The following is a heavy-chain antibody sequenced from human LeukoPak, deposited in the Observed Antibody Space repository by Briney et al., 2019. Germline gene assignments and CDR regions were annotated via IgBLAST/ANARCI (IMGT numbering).Heavy chain of an antibody. CDR2: ISYDGSNK. Sequence: GGSLRLSCAASGFTFSSYGMHWVRQAPGKGLEWVAVISYDGSNKYYADSVKGRFTISRDNSKDALYLQMNSLRAEDTAVYYCAKGDGSGSYYRNWFDPWGQGTLVTVSS. CDR1: GFTFSSYG. J-gene: IGHJ5*02. D-gene: IGHD3-10*01. V-gene: IGHV3-30*18. CDR3: AKGDGSGSYYRNWFDP.